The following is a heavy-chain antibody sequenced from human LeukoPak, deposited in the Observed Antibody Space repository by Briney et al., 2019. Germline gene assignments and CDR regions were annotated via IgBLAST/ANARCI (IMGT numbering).Heavy chain of an antibody. CDR1: GGSISSYY. V-gene: IGHV4-59*01. CDR2: IYYSGST. CDR3: ARADSSGWYYFDY. J-gene: IGHJ4*02. Sequence: PSETLSLTCTVSGGSISSYYWSWIRQPPGKGLEWIGYIYYSGSTNYNPSLKSRVTISVDTSKNQFSLELSSVTAADTAVYYCARADSSGWYYFDYWGQGTLVTVSS. D-gene: IGHD6-19*01.